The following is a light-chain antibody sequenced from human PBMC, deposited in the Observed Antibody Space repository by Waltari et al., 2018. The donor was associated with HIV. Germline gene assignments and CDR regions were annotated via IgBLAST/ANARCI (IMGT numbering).Light chain of an antibody. Sequence: QSALTQPASVSESPGQSITISCTGTSSDVGAYNFVSWYQQHPGNVPELIIFEVSNRPSGISGRFSGSKSGNTASLTISGLRAEDEADYYCSSFTRRNNVIFGGGTKLTVL. CDR3: SSFTRRNNVI. V-gene: IGLV2-14*01. CDR1: SSDVGAYNF. J-gene: IGLJ2*01. CDR2: EVS.